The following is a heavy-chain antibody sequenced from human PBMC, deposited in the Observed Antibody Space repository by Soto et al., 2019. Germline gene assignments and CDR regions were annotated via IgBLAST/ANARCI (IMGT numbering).Heavy chain of an antibody. CDR2: FRTSGDGGTT. J-gene: IGHJ4*02. D-gene: IGHD3-10*01. Sequence: GGSLRLSCAASGFTFSSYSMSWFRQAPGKGLEWVSGFRTSGDGGTTYYADSVKGRFTISRDNSKNMLFLQMNSLRAEDTAIYYCAKKVNSGPGSQYFDYWGQGTLVTVSS. V-gene: IGHV3-23*01. CDR3: AKKVNSGPGSQYFDY. CDR1: GFTFSSYS.